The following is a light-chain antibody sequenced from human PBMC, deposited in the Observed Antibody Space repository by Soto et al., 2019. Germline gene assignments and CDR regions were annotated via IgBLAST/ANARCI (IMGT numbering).Light chain of an antibody. V-gene: IGLV2-14*01. Sequence: QSVLTQPASVSGSPGQSITISCTGTSSDVGGYNYVSWYQQHPGKAPKLMIYDVSNRPSGVSNRFSGSKSGNTACLTISGVQAEDEADYYCGSYTSGSIWVFGGGTKLTLL. CDR1: SSDVGGYNY. CDR2: DVS. J-gene: IGLJ3*02. CDR3: GSYTSGSIWV.